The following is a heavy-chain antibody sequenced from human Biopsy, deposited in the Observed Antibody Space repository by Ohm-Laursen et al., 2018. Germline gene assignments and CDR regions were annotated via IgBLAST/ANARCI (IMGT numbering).Heavy chain of an antibody. V-gene: IGHV2-5*02. J-gene: IGHJ4*02. CDR1: GFSLASRGEG. CDR2: IYWDDDK. CDR3: VHRRMTPSEFDY. Sequence: TQTLTLTSAFSGFSLASRGEGVGWLRQPPGKAPEWLALIYWDDDKFYNPSLESRLTITKDTSKNQVLLIMTNMDPVDTATYFCVHRRMTPSEFDYWGQGTLVTVSS.